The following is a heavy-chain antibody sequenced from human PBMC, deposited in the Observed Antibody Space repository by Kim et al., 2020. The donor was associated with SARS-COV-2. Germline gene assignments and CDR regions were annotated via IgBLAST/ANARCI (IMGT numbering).Heavy chain of an antibody. CDR1: GFTFDDYA. V-gene: IGHV3-9*01. CDR2: ISWNSGSI. CDR3: AKDIGIVGATGYFDY. Sequence: GGSLRLSCAASGFTFDDYAMHWVRQAPGKGLEWVSGISWNSGSIGYADSVKGRFTISRDNAKNSLYLQMNSLRAEDTALYYCAKDIGIVGATGYFDYWGQGTLVTVSS. D-gene: IGHD1-26*01. J-gene: IGHJ4*02.